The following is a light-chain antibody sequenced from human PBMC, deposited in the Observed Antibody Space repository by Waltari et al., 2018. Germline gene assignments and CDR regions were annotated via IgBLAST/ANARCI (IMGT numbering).Light chain of an antibody. CDR3: QKYGTLPAT. Sequence: EIVLTLSPGTLSLSPGERATLSCRASQSVSRTLAWYQQKPGQAPRLLIYDASSRATGIPDRFSGSGSGTDFSLTISRLEPEDVAVYYCQKYGTLPATFGQGTKVEIK. CDR1: QSVSRT. V-gene: IGKV3-20*01. CDR2: DAS. J-gene: IGKJ1*01.